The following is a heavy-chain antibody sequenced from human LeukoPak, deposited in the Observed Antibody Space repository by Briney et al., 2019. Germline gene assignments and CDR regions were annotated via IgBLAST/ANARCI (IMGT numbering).Heavy chain of an antibody. D-gene: IGHD4-17*01. V-gene: IGHV1-46*01. CDR3: ARGAFNDYGDSYYFDY. CDR1: GYTFTSYY. Sequence: ASVKVSCKASGYTFTSYYMHWVRQAPGQGLEWMGIINPSGGSTSYAQKFQGRVTMTRDTSTSTVYMELSNLRSEDTAVYYCARGAFNDYGDSYYFDYWGQGTLVTVSS. J-gene: IGHJ4*02. CDR2: INPSGGST.